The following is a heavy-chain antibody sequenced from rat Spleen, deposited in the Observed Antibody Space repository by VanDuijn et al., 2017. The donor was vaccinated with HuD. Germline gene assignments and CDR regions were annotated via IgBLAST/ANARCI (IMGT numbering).Heavy chain of an antibody. J-gene: IGHJ2*01. CDR2: IKAKSNNYAT. D-gene: IGHD5-1*01. V-gene: IGHV6-6*01. CDR3: ASETGPY. CDR1: GFTFSTAW. Sequence: EVQVLESGGGLVQPGNSLKLSCATSGFTFSTAWMYWYRQFPEKRLEWVGRIKAKSNNYATDYTESVKGRFTISRDDSKSSIYLQMNNLKEEDNAIYYCASETGPYWGQGVMVTVSS.